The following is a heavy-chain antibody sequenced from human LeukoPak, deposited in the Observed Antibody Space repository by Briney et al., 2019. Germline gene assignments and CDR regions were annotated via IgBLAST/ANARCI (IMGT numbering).Heavy chain of an antibody. CDR2: IYYSGSN. D-gene: IGHD6-19*01. Sequence: PSETLSLTCTVSGGSISSYYWSWIRQPPGKGLEWIGYIYYSGSNNYNPSLKCRVVISVDTSKNQFSLKLSSVTAADTAVYYCARGTYGSGWYKYYGMDVWGQGTTVTVSS. CDR3: ARGTYGSGWYKYYGMDV. J-gene: IGHJ6*02. V-gene: IGHV4-59*01. CDR1: GGSISSYY.